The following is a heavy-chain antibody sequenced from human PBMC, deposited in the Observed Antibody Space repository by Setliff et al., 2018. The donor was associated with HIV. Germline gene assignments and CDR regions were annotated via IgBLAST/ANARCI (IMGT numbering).Heavy chain of an antibody. CDR2: IYHSGST. D-gene: IGHD6-6*01. Sequence: NPSETLSLTCSVSGDSISDTTYYWGWIRQPPGKGLEWIGNIYHSGSTLYKPSLKSRVTMSVDTSKNQFSLKLNSVTAADTAVYHCARLSSYRSSSYYFDYWGQGALVTVS. CDR1: GDSISDTTYY. V-gene: IGHV4-39*01. CDR3: ARLSSYRSSSYYFDY. J-gene: IGHJ4*02.